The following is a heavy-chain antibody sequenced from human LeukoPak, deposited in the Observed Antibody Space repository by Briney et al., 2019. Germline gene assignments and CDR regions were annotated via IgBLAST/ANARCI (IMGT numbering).Heavy chain of an antibody. CDR3: AKDKGRTMVRGSFDY. CDR2: ILGSGDRT. J-gene: IGHJ4*02. Sequence: TGGSLRLSCAASGFTFGTYAMNWVRQAPGKGLEWLSGILGSGDRTYYADSVKGRFTISRDNSKNTLYLQMNSLRAEDTAVYYCAKDKGRTMVRGSFDYWGQGTLVTVSS. V-gene: IGHV3-23*01. D-gene: IGHD3-10*01. CDR1: GFTFGTYA.